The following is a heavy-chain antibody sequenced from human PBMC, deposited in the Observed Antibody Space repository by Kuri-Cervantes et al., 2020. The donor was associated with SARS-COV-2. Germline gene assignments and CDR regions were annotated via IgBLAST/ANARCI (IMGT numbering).Heavy chain of an antibody. CDR1: GFTFSSYA. V-gene: IGHV3-64D*06. D-gene: IGHD6-13*01. J-gene: IGHJ4*02. CDR2: ISSNGGST. Sequence: GGSLRHPCSASGFTFSSYAMHWVRQAPGKGLEYVSAISSNGGSTYYADSVKGRFTISRDNSKNTLYLQMSSLRAEDTAVYYCVKSSYGGSSSWPDYWGQGTLVTVSS. CDR3: VKSSYGGSSSWPDY.